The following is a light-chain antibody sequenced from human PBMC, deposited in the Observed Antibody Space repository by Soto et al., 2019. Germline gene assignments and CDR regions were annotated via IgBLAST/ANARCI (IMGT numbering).Light chain of an antibody. J-gene: IGKJ4*01. CDR2: AAS. Sequence: EFGLTQSPGTLSFSPGERATLSCRASQTVRNNYLAWYQQKPGQAPRLLIYAASSRGTGIPGRVSGGGSGTGFTLTFMRLEPDLLGGYSSPQCIIYRITVGRGTKVEI. CDR1: QTVRNNY. CDR3: PQCIIYRIT. V-gene: IGKV3-20*01.